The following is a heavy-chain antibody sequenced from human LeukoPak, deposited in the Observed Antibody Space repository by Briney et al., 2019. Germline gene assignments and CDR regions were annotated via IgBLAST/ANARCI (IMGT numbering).Heavy chain of an antibody. Sequence: GGSLRLSCAASGFTFSTYSMTWVRQAPGRGLEWVSSISDSRRYMYYADSVKGRFTISRDNAKNSLYLQMNSLRAEDTAVYYCARRQYCSGRNCYTNAMDVWGQGTTVTVSS. D-gene: IGHD2-15*01. V-gene: IGHV3-21*01. J-gene: IGHJ6*02. CDR1: GFTFSTYS. CDR2: ISDSRRYM. CDR3: ARRQYCSGRNCYTNAMDV.